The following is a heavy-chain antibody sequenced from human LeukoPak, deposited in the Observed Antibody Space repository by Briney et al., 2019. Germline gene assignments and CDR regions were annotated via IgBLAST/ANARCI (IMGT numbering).Heavy chain of an antibody. J-gene: IGHJ4*02. CDR3: ARGWYCSSASCYFDY. Sequence: GESLKISCKGSGYSFTSYWIGWVRQMPGKGLEWMGIIYPGDSDTRYSPSFQGQVTISADKSISTAYLQWSSLKASDTAIYYCARGWYCSSASCYFDYWGQGTLVTVPS. V-gene: IGHV5-51*01. D-gene: IGHD2-2*01. CDR1: GYSFTSYW. CDR2: IYPGDSDT.